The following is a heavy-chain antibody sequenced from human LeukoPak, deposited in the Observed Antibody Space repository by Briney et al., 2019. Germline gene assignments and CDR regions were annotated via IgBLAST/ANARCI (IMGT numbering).Heavy chain of an antibody. CDR1: GFTFSTYE. V-gene: IGHV3-23*01. D-gene: IGHD5-18*01. Sequence: GGSLRLSCAASGFTFSTYEMSWVRQAPGKGLEWVSGISGSGGSTYYADSVKGRFTISRDDSQNILYLQMNGLRAEDTAVYFCAKAFREFGTSSSYSSFDTWGQGTMVTVSS. J-gene: IGHJ3*02. CDR3: AKAFREFGTSSSYSSFDT. CDR2: ISGSGGST.